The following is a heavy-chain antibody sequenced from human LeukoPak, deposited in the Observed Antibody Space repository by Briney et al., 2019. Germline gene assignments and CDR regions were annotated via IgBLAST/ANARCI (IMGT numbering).Heavy chain of an antibody. CDR1: GFMFSSYA. CDR3: ASGVVVPAANAFDI. D-gene: IGHD2-2*01. Sequence: GGSLRLSCAASGFMFSSYAMYWVRQAPGKGLEWVAVISSDGNNKYYADSVKGRFTISRDNSKNTLYLQMNSLRAEDTAVYYCASGVVVPAANAFDIWGQGTLVTVSS. J-gene: IGHJ3*02. V-gene: IGHV3-30-3*01. CDR2: ISSDGNNK.